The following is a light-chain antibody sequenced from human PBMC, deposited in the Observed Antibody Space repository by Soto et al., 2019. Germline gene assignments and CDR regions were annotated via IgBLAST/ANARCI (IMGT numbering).Light chain of an antibody. V-gene: IGKV3-15*01. CDR3: QQYNNWPPLT. CDR2: GAS. J-gene: IGKJ4*01. Sequence: EIVMTQSPATLSVSPGERVTLSCRASQSVSSNLAWYQQKPGQAPGLLIYGASTRATGIPARFSGSGSGTEFTLTISSLQSEDFAVYYCQQYNNWPPLTFGGGTKVDIK. CDR1: QSVSSN.